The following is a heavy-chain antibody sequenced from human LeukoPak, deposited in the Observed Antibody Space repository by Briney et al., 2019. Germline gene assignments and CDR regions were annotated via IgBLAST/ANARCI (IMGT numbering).Heavy chain of an antibody. V-gene: IGHV4-39*01. D-gene: IGHD3-22*01. Sequence: SETLSLTCTVSGGSISSSSYYWGWIRQPPGKGLEWFGSIYYSGSTYYNPSLKSRVTISVDTSKNQFSLKLSSVTAADTAVYYCARQDPFEGLWYYDSSGYGFDYWGQGTLVTVSS. J-gene: IGHJ4*02. CDR2: IYYSGST. CDR3: ARQDPFEGLWYYDSSGYGFDY. CDR1: GGSISSSSYY.